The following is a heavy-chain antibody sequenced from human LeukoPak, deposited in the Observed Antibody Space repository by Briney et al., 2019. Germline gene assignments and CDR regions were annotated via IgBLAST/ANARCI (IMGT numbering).Heavy chain of an antibody. Sequence: ASVKVSCKASGYTFTDDYMHWVRQAPGQGLEWMGWINPNSGTNYAQKFQGRVTMTRDTSISTAYMELTRPTSDDTAVYYCARNRWMDYWGQGTLVTVSS. CDR3: ARNRWMDY. J-gene: IGHJ4*02. CDR1: GYTFTDDY. V-gene: IGHV1-2*02. D-gene: IGHD1-1*01. CDR2: INPNSGT.